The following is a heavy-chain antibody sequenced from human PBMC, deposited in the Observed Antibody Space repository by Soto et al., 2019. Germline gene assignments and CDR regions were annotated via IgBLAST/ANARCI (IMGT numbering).Heavy chain of an antibody. CDR2: MNPNSGNT. V-gene: IGHV1-8*01. CDR3: ATEVVANSSGYYYFDY. CDR1: GYTFTSYD. Sequence: ASVKVSCKASGYTFTSYDINWVRQATGQGLEWMGWMNPNSGNTGYAQKFQGRVTITTDESTSTAYMELSSLRSEDTAVYYCATEVVANSSGYYYFDYWGQGTLVTVSS. D-gene: IGHD3-22*01. J-gene: IGHJ4*02.